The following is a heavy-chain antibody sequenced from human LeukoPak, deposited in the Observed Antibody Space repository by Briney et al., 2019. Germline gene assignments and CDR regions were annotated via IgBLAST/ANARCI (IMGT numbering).Heavy chain of an antibody. Sequence: SETLSLTCTVSGGSISSYYWSWIRQPPGKGLEWIGYIYYSGSTNYNPSLKSRVTISVDTSKNQFSLKLSSVTAPDTAVYYCARGGFGDYVYWGQGTLVTVSS. CDR2: IYYSGST. V-gene: IGHV4-59*01. CDR1: GGSISSYY. J-gene: IGHJ4*02. D-gene: IGHD4-17*01. CDR3: ARGGFGDYVY.